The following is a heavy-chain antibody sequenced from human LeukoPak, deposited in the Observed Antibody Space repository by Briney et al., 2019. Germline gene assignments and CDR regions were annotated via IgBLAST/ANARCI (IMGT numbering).Heavy chain of an antibody. CDR3: AKSHLTGTDYYYYGMDV. V-gene: IGHV3-23*01. J-gene: IGHJ6*02. D-gene: IGHD1-7*01. Sequence: SGGSLRLSCAASGFTFSSYAMGWVRQAPGKGLEWVSAISGSGGSTYYADSVKGRFTISRDNSKNTLYLQMNSLRAEDTAVYYCAKSHLTGTDYYYYGMDVWGQGTTVTVSS. CDR2: ISGSGGST. CDR1: GFTFSSYA.